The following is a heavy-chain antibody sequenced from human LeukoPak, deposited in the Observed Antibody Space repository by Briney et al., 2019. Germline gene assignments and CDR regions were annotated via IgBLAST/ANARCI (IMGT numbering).Heavy chain of an antibody. J-gene: IGHJ4*02. CDR1: GFTFDDYA. Sequence: GGPLRLSCAASGFTFDDYAMHWVRQAPGKGLEWVSGISWNSGSIGYADSVKGRFTISRDNAKNSLYLQMNSLRAEDTALYYCAKDISGYSSSWYEFDYWGQGTLVTVSS. CDR3: AKDISGYSSSWYEFDY. CDR2: ISWNSGSI. V-gene: IGHV3-9*01. D-gene: IGHD6-13*01.